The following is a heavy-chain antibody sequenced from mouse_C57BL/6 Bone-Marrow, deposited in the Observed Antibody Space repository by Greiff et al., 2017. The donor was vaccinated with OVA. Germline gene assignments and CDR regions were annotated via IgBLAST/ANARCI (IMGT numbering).Heavy chain of an antibody. D-gene: IGHD1-1*01. CDR1: GFTFSSYA. V-gene: IGHV5-9-1*02. CDR3: TRDPGSYYYGSSHWYFDV. J-gene: IGHJ1*03. Sequence: EVQLVESGEGLVKPGGSLKLSCAASGFTFSSYAMSWVRQTPEKRLEWVAYISSGGDYIYYADTVKGRFTISRDNARNTLYLQMSSLKSEDTAMYYCTRDPGSYYYGSSHWYFDVWGTGTTVTVSS. CDR2: ISSGGDYI.